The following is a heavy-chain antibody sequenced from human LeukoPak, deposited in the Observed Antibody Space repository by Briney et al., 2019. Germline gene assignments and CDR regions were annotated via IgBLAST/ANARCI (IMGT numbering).Heavy chain of an antibody. V-gene: IGHV4-39*01. CDR1: GFTFSSYA. Sequence: PGGSLRLSCTASGFTFSSYAMNWVRQPPGKGLEWIGSIYYSGSTYYNPSLKSRVTISVDTSKNQFSLKLSSVAAADTAVYYCASLHRGYSSSWYSYWGQGTLVTVSS. D-gene: IGHD6-13*01. CDR2: IYYSGST. CDR3: ASLHRGYSSSWYSY. J-gene: IGHJ4*02.